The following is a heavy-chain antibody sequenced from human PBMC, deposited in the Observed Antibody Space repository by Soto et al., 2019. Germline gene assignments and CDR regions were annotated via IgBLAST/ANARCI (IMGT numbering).Heavy chain of an antibody. J-gene: IGHJ5*02. D-gene: IGHD2-2*01. CDR3: ARLMRVVVPAATENWFDP. CDR2: IYYSGST. CDR1: GGSISSYY. V-gene: IGHV4-59*08. Sequence: SETLSLTCTVSGGSISSYYWSWIRQPPGKGLEWIGYIYYSGSTNYNPSLKSRVTISVDTSKNQFSLKLSSVTAADTAVYYCARLMRVVVPAATENWFDPWGQGTLVTVSS.